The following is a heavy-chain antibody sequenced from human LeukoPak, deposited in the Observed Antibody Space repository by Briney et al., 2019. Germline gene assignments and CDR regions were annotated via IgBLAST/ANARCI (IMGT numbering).Heavy chain of an antibody. Sequence: GGSLRLSCAASGFTFSSYGMHWVRQAPGKGLEWVAVISYDGSNKYYADSVKGRFTISRDNSKNTLYLQMNSLRAEDTAVYYCAKLLLGDGMDVWGQGTTVTASS. D-gene: IGHD3-22*01. CDR2: ISYDGSNK. V-gene: IGHV3-30*18. CDR1: GFTFSSYG. J-gene: IGHJ6*02. CDR3: AKLLLGDGMDV.